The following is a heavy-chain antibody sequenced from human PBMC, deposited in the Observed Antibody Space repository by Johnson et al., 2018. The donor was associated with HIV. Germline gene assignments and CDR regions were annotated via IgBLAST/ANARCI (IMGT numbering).Heavy chain of an antibody. J-gene: IGHJ3*02. CDR3: ARETGDPVVPAARDAFDI. Sequence: VQLVESGGGLVQPGGSLRLSCAASGFTFSNYWMSWVRQAPGKGLEWVSVIYSGGSTYYADSVKGRFTISRDNSKNTLYLQMNSLRAEDTAVYYCARETGDPVVPAARDAFDIWGQGTMVTVSS. D-gene: IGHD2-2*01. CDR2: IYSGGST. CDR1: GFTFSNYW. V-gene: IGHV3-66*01.